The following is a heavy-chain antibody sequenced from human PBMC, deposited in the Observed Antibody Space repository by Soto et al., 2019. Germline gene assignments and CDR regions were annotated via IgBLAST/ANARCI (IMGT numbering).Heavy chain of an antibody. CDR1: GYTFTSYD. D-gene: IGHD3-3*01. CDR3: ARGAPGEAEYYDFWSASYYYYYMDV. CDR2: ISAYNGNT. J-gene: IGHJ6*03. V-gene: IGHV1-18*01. Sequence: GASVKVSCKASGYTFTSYDINWVRQATGQGLEWMGWISAYNGNTNYAQELQGRVTMTTDTSTSTAYMELRSLRSDDTAVYYCARGAPGEAEYYDFWSASYYYYYMDVWGKGTTVTVSS.